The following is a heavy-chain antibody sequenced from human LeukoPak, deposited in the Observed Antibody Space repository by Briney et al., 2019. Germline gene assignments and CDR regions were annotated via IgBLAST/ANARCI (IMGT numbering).Heavy chain of an antibody. CDR2: IYPSGST. V-gene: IGHV4-61*02. D-gene: IGHD3-10*01. Sequence: SETLSLTCTVSGGSITSSSYYWNWIRQPAGKALEWIGRIYPSGSTNYDPSLKSRVTMSVDTSKNQFSLKLSSVTAADTAVYYCASSYYYGSGSYLEWGQGTLVTVSS. J-gene: IGHJ4*02. CDR3: ASSYYYGSGSYLE. CDR1: GGSITSSSYY.